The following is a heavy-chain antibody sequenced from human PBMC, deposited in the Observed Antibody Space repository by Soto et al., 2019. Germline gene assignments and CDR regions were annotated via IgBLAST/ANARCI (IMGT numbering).Heavy chain of an antibody. CDR1: GGSITSSSYY. CDR2: IYYSGNT. Sequence: SETLSLTCTVSGGSITSSSYYWGWIRQPPGKGLEWIGSIYYSGNTYYTPSFQGQVTISADKSISTAYLQWRSLKASDIAMYYCAGRAERSSGLAYWGQGTLVTVSS. J-gene: IGHJ4*02. CDR3: AGRAERSSGLAY. V-gene: IGHV4-39*07. D-gene: IGHD3-22*01.